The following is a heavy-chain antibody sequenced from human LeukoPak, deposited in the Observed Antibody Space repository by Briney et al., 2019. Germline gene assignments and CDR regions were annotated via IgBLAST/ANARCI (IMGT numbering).Heavy chain of an antibody. CDR1: GGSISSYY. D-gene: IGHD2-2*01. CDR3: ARDCSSNSSNGMDV. V-gene: IGHV4-59*01. CDR2: IYYSGST. J-gene: IGHJ6*02. Sequence: SETLSLTCTVSGGSISSYYWSWIRQPPGKGLEWIGYIYYSGSTNYNPSLKSRVTISVDTSKNQFSLKLSSVTAADTAVYYCARDCSSNSSNGMDVWGQGTTVTVSS.